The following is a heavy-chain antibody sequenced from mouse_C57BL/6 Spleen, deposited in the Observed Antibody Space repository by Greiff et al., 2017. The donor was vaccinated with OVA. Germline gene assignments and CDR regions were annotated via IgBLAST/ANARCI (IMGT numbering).Heavy chain of an antibody. J-gene: IGHJ3*01. CDR1: GYTFTSYW. Sequence: VQLQQPGAELVRPGSSVKLSCKASGYTFTSYWMHWVKQRPIQGLEWIGNIDPSDSETHYNQKFKDKATLTVDKSSSTAYLQLSSLTSEDSAVYYCATGYYGSSPFAYWGQGTLGTVSA. CDR2: IDPSDSET. V-gene: IGHV1-52*01. CDR3: ATGYYGSSPFAY. D-gene: IGHD1-1*01.